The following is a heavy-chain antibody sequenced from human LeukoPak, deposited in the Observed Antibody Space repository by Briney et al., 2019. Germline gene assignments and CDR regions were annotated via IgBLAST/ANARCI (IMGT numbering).Heavy chain of an antibody. Sequence: GGSLRLSCAASGFTFSSYEMNWVRQAPGKGLEWVSYISSSGSTIYYADSVKGRFTISRDNAKNSLYLQMNSLRAEDTAVYYCARRCGGDCHEYQYYYYYYMDVWGKGTTVTVSS. V-gene: IGHV3-48*03. CDR2: ISSSGSTI. J-gene: IGHJ6*03. CDR1: GFTFSSYE. D-gene: IGHD2-21*02. CDR3: ARRCGGDCHEYQYYYYYYMDV.